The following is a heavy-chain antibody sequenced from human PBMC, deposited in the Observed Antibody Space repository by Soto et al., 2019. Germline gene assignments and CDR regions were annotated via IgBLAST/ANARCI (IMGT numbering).Heavy chain of an antibody. V-gene: IGHV3-72*01. Sequence: EVQLVESGGGLVQPGGSLRLSCAASGFTFSDHYMDWVRQAPGKGLEWVGRSKNKADSYTTEYAASVKGRFTISRDGSKSSLFLQMKSLKTADTAVYYCTVWGSGNDFGAAWGQGILVTVSS. D-gene: IGHD3-10*01. CDR3: TVWGSGNDFGAA. J-gene: IGHJ4*02. CDR2: SKNKADSYTT. CDR1: GFTFSDHY.